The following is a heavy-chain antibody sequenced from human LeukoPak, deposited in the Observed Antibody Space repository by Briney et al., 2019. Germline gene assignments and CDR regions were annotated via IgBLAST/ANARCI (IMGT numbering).Heavy chain of an antibody. CDR3: ASGSANWFDP. D-gene: IGHD1-26*01. V-gene: IGHV3-66*01. CDR1: GFTVSSNY. CDR2: IYSGGDT. Sequence: PGGSLRLSCAASGFTVSSNYMSWVRQAPGKGLEWVSVIYSGGDTYYADSVKGRFTISRDNSKNMIYLEMSSLKAADTAVYFCASGSANWFDPWGQGALVTVSS. J-gene: IGHJ5*02.